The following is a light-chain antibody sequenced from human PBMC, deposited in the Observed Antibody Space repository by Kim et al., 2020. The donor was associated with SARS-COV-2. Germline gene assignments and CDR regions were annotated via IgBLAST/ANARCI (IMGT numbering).Light chain of an antibody. J-gene: IGLJ3*02. CDR3: SSHTSSNTWV. CDR2: NVT. CDR1: SVDIGRYNF. Sequence: GQSITISWHGSSVDIGRYNFVTWYQQNQDQAPKLMIYNVTKRPSAVSNRFSGSKSGNTASLTISGLQAEDEVDYYCSSHTSSNTWVFGGGTQLTVL. V-gene: IGLV2-14*03.